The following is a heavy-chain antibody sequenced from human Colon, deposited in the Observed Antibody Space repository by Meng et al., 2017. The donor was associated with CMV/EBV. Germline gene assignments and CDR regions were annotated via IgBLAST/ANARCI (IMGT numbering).Heavy chain of an antibody. D-gene: IGHD5-18*01. CDR3: AGQTPHQHGYGYPDY. J-gene: IGHJ4*02. CDR2: VSHSGTG. Sequence: SETLSLTCSVSGASMNSGGYYWGWIRQPPGKGLEWLGAVSHSGTGYDNPFLKSRVTMSLDTSNNQLSLNLNSVTAADTAVYYCAGQTPHQHGYGYPDYWGQGMLVTVSS. V-gene: IGHV4-39*07. CDR1: GASMNSGGYY.